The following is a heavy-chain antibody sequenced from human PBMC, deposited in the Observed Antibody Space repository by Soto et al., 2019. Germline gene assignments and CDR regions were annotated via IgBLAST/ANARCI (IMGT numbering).Heavy chain of an antibody. CDR2: ISSSGITT. V-gene: IGHV3-48*03. J-gene: IGHJ5*01. CDR1: GFNFRLYE. CDR3: ARYGTRGDW. Sequence: GGSLRLSCQASGFNFRLYELHWVRKAPGKGLEWVSCISSSGITTYYADFAEGRFTISRDNAKDSLYLHLNRLRVGDTAVYYCARYGTRGDWWGLGTQVTVSS. D-gene: IGHD3-10*01.